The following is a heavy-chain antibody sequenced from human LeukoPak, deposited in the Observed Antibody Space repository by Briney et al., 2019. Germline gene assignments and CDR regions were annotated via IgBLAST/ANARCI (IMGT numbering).Heavy chain of an antibody. J-gene: IGHJ3*02. CDR2: ISSSSSYI. CDR1: GFTFGDYA. V-gene: IGHV3-21*01. Sequence: GGSLRLSCTASGFTFGDYAMIWFRQAPGKGLEWVSSISSSSSYIYYADSVKGRFTISRDNAKNSLYLQMNSLRAEDTAVYYCARTLRDDDAFDIWGQGTMVTVSS. CDR3: ARTLRDDDAFDI.